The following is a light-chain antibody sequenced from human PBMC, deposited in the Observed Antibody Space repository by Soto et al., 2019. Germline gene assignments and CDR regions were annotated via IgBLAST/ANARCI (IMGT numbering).Light chain of an antibody. Sequence: EIVLTQSPATLSLSPGERATLSCRASQSVSSYLAWYQQKPGQAPRLLIYDASSRATGIPDRFSGSGSGTDFTLTISRLEPEDFAVYYCQQWFTFGPGTRLEIK. CDR3: QQWFT. CDR2: DAS. CDR1: QSVSSY. V-gene: IGKV3-11*01. J-gene: IGKJ5*01.